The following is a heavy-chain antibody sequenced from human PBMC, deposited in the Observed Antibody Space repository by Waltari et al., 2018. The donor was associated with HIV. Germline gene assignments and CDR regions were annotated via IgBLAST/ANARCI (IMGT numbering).Heavy chain of an antibody. CDR2: INTDGSST. V-gene: IGHV3-74*01. CDR1: GFPFSSYW. D-gene: IGHD2-2*02. J-gene: IGHJ6*02. CDR3: ARGGHCSGISCYTGDYSYGLDV. Sequence: EVQLVESGGGLVQPGGSLRLSCAASGFPFSSYWIHWVRQAPGKGLVWVSRINTDGSSTSYADSVKGRFTISRDNAKNTLYLQMNSLRAEDTAVYYCARGGHCSGISCYTGDYSYGLDVWGQGITVTVSS.